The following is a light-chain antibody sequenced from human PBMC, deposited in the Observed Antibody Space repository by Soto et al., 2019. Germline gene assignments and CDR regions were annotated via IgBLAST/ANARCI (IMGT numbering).Light chain of an antibody. V-gene: IGKV3-20*01. CDR1: QSVSSSY. J-gene: IGKJ2*01. CDR3: QQYGRSPPRFT. Sequence: EIVLTQSPGTLSLSPGERATLSCRASQSVSSSYLARYQQKPGQAPRLLIYGASSRATGIPDRFSGSGSGTDFTLTISRLEPEDFAGYYCQQYGRSPPRFTFGQGTKLEIK. CDR2: GAS.